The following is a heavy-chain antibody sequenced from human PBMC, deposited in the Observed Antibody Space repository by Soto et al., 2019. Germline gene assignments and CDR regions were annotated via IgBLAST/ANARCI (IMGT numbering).Heavy chain of an antibody. CDR3: AKDLPVQKVRGVPHYGMDV. D-gene: IGHD3-10*01. V-gene: IGHV3-23*01. CDR2: ISGSGGST. Sequence: EVQLLESGGGLVQPGGSLRLSCAASGFTFSSYAMSWVRQAPGKGLEWVSAISGSGGSTYYADSVKGRFTISRDNSKNTLYLQMNSLRAEDTAVYYCAKDLPVQKVRGVPHYGMDVWGQGTTVTVSS. J-gene: IGHJ6*02. CDR1: GFTFSSYA.